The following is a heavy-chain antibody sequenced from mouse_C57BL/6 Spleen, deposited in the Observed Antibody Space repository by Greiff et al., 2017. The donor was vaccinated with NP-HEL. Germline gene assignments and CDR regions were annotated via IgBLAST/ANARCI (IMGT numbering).Heavy chain of an antibody. CDR3: ARSYYDYDPY. CDR2: IDPEGGET. Sequence: EVKLMDSGAELVKPGASVKLSCTASGFTIKDYYMHWVKQRTEQGLEWIGRIDPEGGETKYAPKFQGKATITADTSSNTAYLQLSSLTSEDTAVYYCARSYYDYDPYWGQGTLVTVSA. CDR1: GFTIKDYY. J-gene: IGHJ3*01. V-gene: IGHV14-2*01. D-gene: IGHD2-4*01.